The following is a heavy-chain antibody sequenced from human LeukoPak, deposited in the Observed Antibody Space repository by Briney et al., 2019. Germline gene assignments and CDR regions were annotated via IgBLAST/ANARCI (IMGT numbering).Heavy chain of an antibody. J-gene: IGHJ4*02. D-gene: IGHD2-21*01. Sequence: PSETLSLTCTVSGYSISSGYYWGWLRPPPGKGLEWIGSIYHSGSTYYNPSLKSRVTISVDTSKNQFSLKLSSVTAADTAVYYCARSTVVNNLDYWGQGTLVTVSS. V-gene: IGHV4-38-2*02. CDR3: ARSTVVNNLDY. CDR1: GYSISSGYY. CDR2: IYHSGST.